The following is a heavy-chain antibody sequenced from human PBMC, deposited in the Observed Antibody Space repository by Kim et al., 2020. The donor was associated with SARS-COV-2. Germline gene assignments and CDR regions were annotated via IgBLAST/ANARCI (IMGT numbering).Heavy chain of an antibody. D-gene: IGHD2-2*01. J-gene: IGHJ4*02. CDR3: ARDHRALVVPAAILVR. Sequence: SVKGRFTISRDNSKNTLYLQMNSLRAEDTAVYYCARDHRALVVPAAILVRWGQGTLVTVSS. V-gene: IGHV3-30*07.